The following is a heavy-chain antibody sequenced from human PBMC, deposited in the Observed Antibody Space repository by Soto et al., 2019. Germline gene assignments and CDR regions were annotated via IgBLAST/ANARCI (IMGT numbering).Heavy chain of an antibody. J-gene: IGHJ4*02. V-gene: IGHV5-51*01. CDR2: IYPSDSDT. CDR3: ARGGVSTRTFDY. CDR1: GYNFAGYW. Sequence: VESLKISCKGSGYNFAGYWISWVLQMPVKGLELMGIIYPSDSDTRYRPSFQGQVTISADKSISSAYLQWSSLRASDTAMYYCARGGVSTRTFDYWGQGTPVTVSS. D-gene: IGHD3-3*01.